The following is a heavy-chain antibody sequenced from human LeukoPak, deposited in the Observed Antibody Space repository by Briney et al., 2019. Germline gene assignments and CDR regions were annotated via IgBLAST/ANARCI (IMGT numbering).Heavy chain of an antibody. Sequence: ASVKVSCKTSGYSFIHYGSSWVRQAPGQGPDWMGGISTSTGDTKYTQKFQGRVTLTTDTSTSTAYMELSSLRSDDTAVYYCARDDNYGIFVNVDYWGRGTLVTVSS. CDR3: ARDDNYGIFVNVDY. J-gene: IGHJ4*02. CDR1: GYSFIHYG. V-gene: IGHV1-18*01. D-gene: IGHD4-11*01. CDR2: ISTSTGDT.